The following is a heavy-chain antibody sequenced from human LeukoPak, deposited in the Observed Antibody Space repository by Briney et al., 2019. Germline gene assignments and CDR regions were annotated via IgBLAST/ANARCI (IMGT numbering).Heavy chain of an antibody. Sequence: GGSLRLSCAASGFTFDDYGMSWVRQAPGKGLEWVSGINWNGGSTGYADSVKGRFAISRDNAKNSVYLQMNSLRAEDTALYYCARGGYSGYDYPLDYYYYMDVWGKGTTVTVSS. CDR2: INWNGGST. CDR1: GFTFDDYG. J-gene: IGHJ6*03. D-gene: IGHD5-12*01. CDR3: ARGGYSGYDYPLDYYYYMDV. V-gene: IGHV3-20*04.